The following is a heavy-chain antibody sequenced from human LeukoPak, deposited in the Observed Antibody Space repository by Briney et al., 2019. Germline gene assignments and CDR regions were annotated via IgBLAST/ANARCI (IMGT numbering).Heavy chain of an antibody. Sequence: GRSLRLSCAASGFTFSSYSMNWVRQAPGKGLEWVSYISSSSSTIYYADSVKGRFTISRDNAKNSLYLQMNSLRAEDTAVYYCARVGDFWSGYYPDWGQGTLVTVSS. J-gene: IGHJ4*02. D-gene: IGHD3-3*01. V-gene: IGHV3-48*04. CDR2: ISSSSSTI. CDR1: GFTFSSYS. CDR3: ARVGDFWSGYYPD.